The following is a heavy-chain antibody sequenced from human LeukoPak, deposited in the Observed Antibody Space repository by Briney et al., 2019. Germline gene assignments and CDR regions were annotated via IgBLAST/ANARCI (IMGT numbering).Heavy chain of an antibody. CDR1: GYTFTGYY. D-gene: IGHD3-3*01. V-gene: IGHV1-46*01. J-gene: IGHJ6*02. Sequence: ASVKVSCKASGYTFTGYYMHWVRQAPGQGLEWMGIINPSGGSTSYGQKFQGRVTMTRDTSTSTVYMELSSLRSEDTAVYYCARETAQGVLFAHYYDFWSGEYYYGMDVWGQGTTVTVSS. CDR3: ARETAQGVLFAHYYDFWSGEYYYGMDV. CDR2: INPSGGST.